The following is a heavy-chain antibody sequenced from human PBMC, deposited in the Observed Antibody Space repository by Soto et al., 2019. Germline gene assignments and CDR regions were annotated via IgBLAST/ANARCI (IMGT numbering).Heavy chain of an antibody. J-gene: IGHJ5*02. CDR3: ARGRFSTTLYAGFDP. Sequence: PVGSLRLSCAASGFTFTSYAMHWVRQAPGKGLEWVAAISYHGRDEYYADSVKGRFSISRDNSKNTLNLQMNSLRAEDTAVYYCARGRFSTTLYAGFDPWGQGTLVTVSS. V-gene: IGHV3-30*04. D-gene: IGHD2-2*01. CDR2: ISYHGRDE. CDR1: GFTFTSYA.